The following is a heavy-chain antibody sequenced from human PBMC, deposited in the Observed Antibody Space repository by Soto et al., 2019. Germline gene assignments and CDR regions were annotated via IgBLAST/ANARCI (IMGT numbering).Heavy chain of an antibody. Sequence: PGESLKISCNGSGYSFTSYWISWVRQMPGKGLEWMGRIDPSDSYTNYSPSFQGHVTISADKSISTAYLQWSSLKASDTAMYYCATLVVPALIALDYGMDVWGQGTTVTVSS. D-gene: IGHD2-2*01. J-gene: IGHJ6*02. CDR1: GYSFTSYW. V-gene: IGHV5-10-1*01. CDR3: ATLVVPALIALDYGMDV. CDR2: IDPSDSYT.